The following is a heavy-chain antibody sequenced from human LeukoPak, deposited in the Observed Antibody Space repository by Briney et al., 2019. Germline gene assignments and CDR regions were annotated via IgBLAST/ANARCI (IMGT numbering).Heavy chain of an antibody. CDR1: RFTFSNYG. CDR3: ARVLVGSSGLYWSFDL. CDR2: INTSGGGT. V-gene: IGHV3-23*01. D-gene: IGHD6-19*01. Sequence: GGSLRLSCAASRFTFSNYGTNWVRQAPGKGLEWVSSINTSGGGTYYADSVKGRFTISRDNSKNTVYPQMNTLRAEDTAMYYCARVLVGSSGLYWSFDLWGRGTVVTVSS. J-gene: IGHJ2*01.